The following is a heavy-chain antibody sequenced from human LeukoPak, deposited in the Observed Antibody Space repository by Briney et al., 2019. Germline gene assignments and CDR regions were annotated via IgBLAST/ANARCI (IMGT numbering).Heavy chain of an antibody. Sequence: SETLSLTCTVSGGSISSYYWSWIRQPPGKGLEWIGYIYYSGSTNYNPPLKSRVTISVDTSKNQFSLKLSSVTAADTAVYYCAREGVDTAMGSFDYWGQGTLVTVSS. D-gene: IGHD5-18*01. J-gene: IGHJ4*02. V-gene: IGHV4-59*01. CDR1: GGSISSYY. CDR3: AREGVDTAMGSFDY. CDR2: IYYSGST.